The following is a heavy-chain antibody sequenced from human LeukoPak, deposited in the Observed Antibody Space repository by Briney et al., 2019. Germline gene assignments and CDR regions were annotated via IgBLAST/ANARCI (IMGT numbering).Heavy chain of an antibody. CDR1: GFTFSSYA. J-gene: IGHJ4*02. V-gene: IGHV3-64*01. Sequence: GGSLRLSCAASGFTFSSYAMHWVRQAPGKGLEYVSAISSNGGSTYYANSVKGRFTISRDNSKNTLYLQMGSLRAEDMAVYYCARDQCSSTSCYKAYWGQGTLVTVSS. D-gene: IGHD2-2*02. CDR2: ISSNGGST. CDR3: ARDQCSSTSCYKAY.